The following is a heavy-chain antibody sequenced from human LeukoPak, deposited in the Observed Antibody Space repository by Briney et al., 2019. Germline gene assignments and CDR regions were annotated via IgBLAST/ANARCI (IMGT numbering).Heavy chain of an antibody. CDR1: GGSFSGYY. CDR3: ARVRSYGPDY. CDR2: IYHSGST. Sequence: SETLSLTCAVYGGSFSGYYWSWIRQPPGKGLEWIGSIYHSGSTYYKPSLKSRLTISVDTSKNQFSLKLSSVTAADTAVFYCARVRSYGPDYWGQGTLVTVSS. J-gene: IGHJ4*02. D-gene: IGHD3-10*01. V-gene: IGHV4-34*01.